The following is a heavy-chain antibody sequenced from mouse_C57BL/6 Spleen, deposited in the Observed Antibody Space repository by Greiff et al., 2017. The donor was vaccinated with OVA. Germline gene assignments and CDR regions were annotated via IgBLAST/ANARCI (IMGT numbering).Heavy chain of an antibody. CDR3: GITTVVATRYAMDY. CDR1: GYTFTDYN. J-gene: IGHJ4*01. V-gene: IGHV1-22*01. CDR2: INPNNGGN. D-gene: IGHD1-1*01. Sequence: EVQLQQSGPELVKPGASVKMSCKASGYTFTDYNMHWVKQSHGKSLEWIGYINPNNGGNSYNQKFKGKATLTVNKSSSTAYMELRSLTSEDSAVYYCGITTVVATRYAMDYWGQGTSVTVSS.